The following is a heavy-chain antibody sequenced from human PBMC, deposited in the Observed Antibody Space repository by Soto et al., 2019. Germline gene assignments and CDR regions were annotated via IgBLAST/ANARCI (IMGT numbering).Heavy chain of an antibody. CDR1: GGSFSGYY. CDR2: INHSGST. CDR3: AKMTTVTIRGRGGNWFDP. Sequence: LSLTCAVYGGSFSGYYFSWIRHPPVKVLEWIGEINHSGSTNYNPSLKSRVTISVDTSKNQFSLKLSSVTAADTAVYYCAKMTTVTIRGRGGNWFDPWGQGTLVTVSS. J-gene: IGHJ5*02. D-gene: IGHD4-17*01. V-gene: IGHV4-34*01.